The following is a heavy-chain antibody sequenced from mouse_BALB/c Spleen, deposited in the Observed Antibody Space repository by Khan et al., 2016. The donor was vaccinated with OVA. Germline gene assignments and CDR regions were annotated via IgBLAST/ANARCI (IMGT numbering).Heavy chain of an antibody. CDR3: ARGGAAFYRNDGGAMDY. CDR2: INTHSGVP. D-gene: IGHD2-14*01. CDR1: GYTFTTAG. J-gene: IGHJ4*01. Sequence: QIQLVQSGPELKKPGETVRISCKASGYTFTTAGMQWVQKMPGKGLKWIGWINTHSGVPKYAEDFKGRFAFSLETSASIGYLQITNLKTEDTATYFGARGGAAFYRNDGGAMDYWGQGTSVTVSA. V-gene: IGHV9-4*02.